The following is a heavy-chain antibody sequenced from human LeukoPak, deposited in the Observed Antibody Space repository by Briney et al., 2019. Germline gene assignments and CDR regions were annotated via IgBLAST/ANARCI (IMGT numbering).Heavy chain of an antibody. CDR1: EFDFSSHA. Sequence: GGSLRLSCAASEFDFSSHAMTWVRQAPGKGLEWVSAISISGSKTYYADSVKGRFTISRDNSKNTLYLQMNSLRAEDTAVYYCAKEIYYYDSSGSHDAFDIWGQGTMVTVSS. D-gene: IGHD3-22*01. J-gene: IGHJ3*02. V-gene: IGHV3-23*01. CDR2: ISISGSKT. CDR3: AKEIYYYDSSGSHDAFDI.